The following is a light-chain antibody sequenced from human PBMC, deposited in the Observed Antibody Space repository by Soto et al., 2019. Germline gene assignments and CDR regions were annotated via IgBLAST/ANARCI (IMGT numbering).Light chain of an antibody. V-gene: IGLV2-8*01. CDR1: SSDVGGYNY. CDR3: NSYVGSNGVV. CDR2: EVS. J-gene: IGLJ2*01. Sequence: QSALTQPPSASGSPGQSVTISCTGTSSDVGGYNYVSWYQHHPGKAPKVMIYEVSKRPSGVPDRFSGSKSGNTASLTVSGLQTEDEVDYYCNSYVGSNGVVFGGGTKVTVL.